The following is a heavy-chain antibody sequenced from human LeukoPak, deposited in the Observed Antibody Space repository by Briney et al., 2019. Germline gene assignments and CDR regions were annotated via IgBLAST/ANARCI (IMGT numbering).Heavy chain of an antibody. CDR2: ISYSGYT. D-gene: IGHD2-15*01. J-gene: IGHJ4*02. CDR1: GASIRSYY. CDR3: ARGSRRYCSGGSCYSELVH. Sequence: SETLSLTCTVSGASIRSYYWSWIRQAPGKGLEWVGFISYSGYTSYSPSLKSRVAISVDTSKSQFSLKLSSVTAADTAVYYCARGSRRYCSGGSCYSELVHWGQGTLVTVSS. V-gene: IGHV4-59*01.